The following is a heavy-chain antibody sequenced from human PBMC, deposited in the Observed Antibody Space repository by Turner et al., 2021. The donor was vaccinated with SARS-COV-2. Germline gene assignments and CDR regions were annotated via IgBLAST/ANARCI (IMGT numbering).Heavy chain of an antibody. D-gene: IGHD5-12*01. Sequence: QVQLVESGGGVVQPARSLRLSCAASGFTFSSYGMHWVRQAPGKGLVWVAVIWYDGSNKYYADSVKGRFTISRDNSKNTLYLQMNSLRAEDTAVYYCARDGGYSGYAYFDYWGQGTLVTVSS. CDR2: IWYDGSNK. J-gene: IGHJ4*02. V-gene: IGHV3-33*01. CDR1: GFTFSSYG. CDR3: ARDGGYSGYAYFDY.